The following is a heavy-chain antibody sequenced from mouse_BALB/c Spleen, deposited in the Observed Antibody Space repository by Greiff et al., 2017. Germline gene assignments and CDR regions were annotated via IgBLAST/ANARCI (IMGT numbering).Heavy chain of an antibody. D-gene: IGHD2-1*01. CDR3: AREGANGNPWFAY. Sequence: EVKLVESGGGLVKPGGSLKLSCAASGFTFSSYAMSWVRQSPEKRLEWVAEISSGGSYTYYPDTVTGRFTISRDNAKNTLYLEMSSLRSEDTAMYYCAREGANGNPWFAYWGQGTLVTVSA. CDR1: GFTFSSYA. CDR2: ISSGGSYT. V-gene: IGHV5-9-4*01. J-gene: IGHJ3*01.